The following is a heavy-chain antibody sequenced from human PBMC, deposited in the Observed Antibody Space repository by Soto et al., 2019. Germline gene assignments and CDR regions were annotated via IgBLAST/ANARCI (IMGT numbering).Heavy chain of an antibody. J-gene: IGHJ6*02. Sequence: ASVKVSCKASGYTFTSYGISWVRQAPGQGLEWMGWISAYNGNTNYAQKLQGRVTMTTDTSTSTAYMELRSLRSDDTAVYYCARDRRRGYYDFWSAPYGMDVWGQGTTVTVSS. D-gene: IGHD3-3*01. CDR1: GYTFTSYG. CDR3: ARDRRRGYYDFWSAPYGMDV. V-gene: IGHV1-18*01. CDR2: ISAYNGNT.